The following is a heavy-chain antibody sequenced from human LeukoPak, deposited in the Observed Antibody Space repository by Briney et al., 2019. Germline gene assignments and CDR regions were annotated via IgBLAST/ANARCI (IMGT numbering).Heavy chain of an antibody. CDR3: ARHGPLYEYFYYNMDV. D-gene: IGHD5/OR15-5a*01. V-gene: IGHV4-59*08. Sequence: SETLSLTCAVYGGSFSGYYWSWIRQPPGKGLEWIGYIYYSGVTDYNPSLKSRVTISVDTSKNQFSLKLSSVTAADTAVYYCARHGPLYEYFYYNMDVWGQGTTVTVSS. CDR1: GGSFSGYY. CDR2: IYYSGVT. J-gene: IGHJ6*02.